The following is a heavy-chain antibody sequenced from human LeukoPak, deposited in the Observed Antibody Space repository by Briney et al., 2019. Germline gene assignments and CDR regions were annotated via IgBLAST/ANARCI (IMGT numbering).Heavy chain of an antibody. CDR3: ARENTYYYDSSGFDY. Sequence: GGSLRLSCAASGFTFSSYWMSWVRQAPGKGLEWVANIKQDGSEKYYVDSVKGRFTISRDNAKNSLHLQMNSLRAEDTAVYYCARENTYYYDSSGFDYWGQGTLVTVSS. CDR1: GFTFSSYW. J-gene: IGHJ4*02. D-gene: IGHD3-22*01. V-gene: IGHV3-7*01. CDR2: IKQDGSEK.